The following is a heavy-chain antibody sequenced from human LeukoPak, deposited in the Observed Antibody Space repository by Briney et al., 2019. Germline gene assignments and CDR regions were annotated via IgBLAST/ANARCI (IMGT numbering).Heavy chain of an antibody. CDR3: ARESGGSQWLVPRVRYYFDY. CDR2: ISSSSSYI. D-gene: IGHD6-19*01. Sequence: PGGSLRLSCAASGFTFSNYSMNWVRQAPGKGLEWVSSISSSSSYIYYADSVKGRFTISRDNAKNSLYLQMNSLRAEDTAVYYCARESGGSQWLVPRVRYYFDYWGQGTLVTVSS. V-gene: IGHV3-21*01. J-gene: IGHJ4*02. CDR1: GFTFSNYS.